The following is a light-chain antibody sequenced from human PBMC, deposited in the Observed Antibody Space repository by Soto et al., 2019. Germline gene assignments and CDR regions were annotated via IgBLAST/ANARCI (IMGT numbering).Light chain of an antibody. CDR2: EVS. J-gene: IGLJ1*01. V-gene: IGLV2-14*01. CDR1: NSDGGGYNY. Sequence: QSALTQPASVSGSPGQSITISCTGTNSDGGGYNYVSWYQQHPGKAPKLMIYEVSNRPSGVSNRFSGSKSGNTASLTISGLQAEDEADYYCSSYTSSSTFYVFGTGTKVTVL. CDR3: SSYTSSSTFYV.